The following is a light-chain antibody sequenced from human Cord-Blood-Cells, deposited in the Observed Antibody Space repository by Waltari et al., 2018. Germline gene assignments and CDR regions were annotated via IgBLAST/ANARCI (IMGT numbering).Light chain of an antibody. Sequence: EIVLTQSPATLSLSPGERATLSCRASQSVSSYLAWYQQKPGQAPRLLIYDASSRATGSPSRLSGSGSGTDFTLTISSLEPEDFAVYYCQQRSNWPKTFGQGTKVEIK. CDR3: QQRSNWPKT. J-gene: IGKJ1*01. CDR2: DAS. CDR1: QSVSSY. V-gene: IGKV3-11*01.